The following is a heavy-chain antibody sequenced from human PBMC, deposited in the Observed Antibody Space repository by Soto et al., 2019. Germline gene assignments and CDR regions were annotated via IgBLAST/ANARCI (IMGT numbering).Heavy chain of an antibody. V-gene: IGHV4-39*01. CDR2: IYYSGST. J-gene: IGHJ4*02. Sequence: QVQLVQSGPGLVKPSETLSLTCTVSGGSISSSSYYWGWIRPPPGKGLEWIGSIYYSGSTYYNPSLKSRVTISVDTSKNQFSLKLSSVTAADTAVYYCARQVSRQLHSWGQGTLVTVSS. D-gene: IGHD6-6*01. CDR3: ARQVSRQLHS. CDR1: GGSISSSSYY.